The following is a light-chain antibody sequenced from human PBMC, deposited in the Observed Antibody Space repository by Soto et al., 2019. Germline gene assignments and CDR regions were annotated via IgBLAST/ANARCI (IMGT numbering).Light chain of an antibody. Sequence: DIQMTQYPSTLSASVGVTVTITCRASQSISSWLAWYQQKPGKAPNLLIYDASNLESGVPSRFSGSGSGTQFTLTISSLQPDDFATYYCQQYNNYPWTFGQGTKVEIK. CDR2: DAS. J-gene: IGKJ1*01. CDR3: QQYNNYPWT. CDR1: QSISSW. V-gene: IGKV1-5*01.